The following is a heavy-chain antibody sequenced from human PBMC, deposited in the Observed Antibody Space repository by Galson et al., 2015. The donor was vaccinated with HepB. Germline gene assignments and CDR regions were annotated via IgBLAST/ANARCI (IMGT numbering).Heavy chain of an antibody. CDR2: IKQDGSEK. V-gene: IGHV3-7*03. CDR3: AREVKQWLDYYFDY. Sequence: SLRLSCAASGFTFSSYWMSWVRQAPGKGLEWVANIKQDGSEKYYVDSVKGRFTISRDNAKNSLYLQMNSLRAEDTAVYYCAREVKQWLDYYFDYWGQGTLVTVSS. CDR1: GFTFSSYW. D-gene: IGHD6-19*01. J-gene: IGHJ4*02.